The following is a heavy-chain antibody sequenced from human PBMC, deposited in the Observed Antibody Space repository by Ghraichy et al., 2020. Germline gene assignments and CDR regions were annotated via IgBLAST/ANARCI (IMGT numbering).Heavy chain of an antibody. Sequence: GESLNISCAASGFTFSSYAMSWVRQAPGKGLEWVSAISGSGGSTYYADSVKGRFTISRDNSKNTLYLQMNSLRAEDTAVYYCAAPNYGGNSGSPGWYFDLWGRGTLVTVSS. J-gene: IGHJ2*01. CDR1: GFTFSSYA. V-gene: IGHV3-23*01. CDR2: ISGSGGST. CDR3: AAPNYGGNSGSPGWYFDL. D-gene: IGHD4-23*01.